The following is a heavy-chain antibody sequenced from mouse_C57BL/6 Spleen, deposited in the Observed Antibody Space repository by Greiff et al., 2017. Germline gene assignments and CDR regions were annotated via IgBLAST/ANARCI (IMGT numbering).Heavy chain of an antibody. CDR2: ISSGSSTI. J-gene: IGHJ2*01. V-gene: IGHV5-17*01. CDR1: GFTFRDYG. CDR3: ARDYYGSSYFDY. D-gene: IGHD1-1*01. Sequence: EVKLMESGGGLVKPGGSLKLSCAASGFTFRDYGMHWVRQAPEKGLEWVAYISSGSSTIYYADTVKGRFTISRDNAKNTLFLQMTSLRSEDTAMYYCARDYYGSSYFDYWGQGTTLTVSS.